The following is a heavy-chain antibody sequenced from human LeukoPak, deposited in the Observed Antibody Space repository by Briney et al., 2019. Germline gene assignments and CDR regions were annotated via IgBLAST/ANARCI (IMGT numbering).Heavy chain of an antibody. Sequence: GGSLRLSCAASGFTFSSYAMHWVRQAPGKGLEWVAVISYDGSNKYYADSVKGRFTISRDNSKNTLYLQMNSLRAEDTAVYYCARDLIGYCSSTSCYPYNWFDPWGQETLVTVSS. D-gene: IGHD2-2*01. CDR1: GFTFSSYA. J-gene: IGHJ5*02. V-gene: IGHV3-30-3*01. CDR2: ISYDGSNK. CDR3: ARDLIGYCSSTSCYPYNWFDP.